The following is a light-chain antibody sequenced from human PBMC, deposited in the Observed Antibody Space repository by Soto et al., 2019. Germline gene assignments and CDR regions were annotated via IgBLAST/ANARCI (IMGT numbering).Light chain of an antibody. CDR2: GAS. CDR1: QSVSSSY. Sequence: EIVLTQSPGTLSLSPGERATLSCRASQSVSSSYLAWYQQKPGQAPRLLIYGASTRATGIPARLSGSGSGTEFTITISSMQYEDFAVYYCQQYNNWTRTFGQGTKVDIK. CDR3: QQYNNWTRT. V-gene: IGKV3-15*01. J-gene: IGKJ1*01.